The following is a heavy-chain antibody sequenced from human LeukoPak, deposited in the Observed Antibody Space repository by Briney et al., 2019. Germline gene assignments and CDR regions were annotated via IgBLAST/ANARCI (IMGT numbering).Heavy chain of an antibody. Sequence: PSETLSLTCTVSGGSISSYYWSWIRQPPGKGLEWIGEINHSGSTNYNPSLKSRVTISVDTSKNQFSLKLSSVTAADTAVYYCARVYYYDSSGYYYYYYGMDVWGQGTTVTVSS. CDR2: INHSGST. CDR1: GGSISSYY. J-gene: IGHJ6*02. V-gene: IGHV4-34*01. D-gene: IGHD3-22*01. CDR3: ARVYYYDSSGYYYYYYGMDV.